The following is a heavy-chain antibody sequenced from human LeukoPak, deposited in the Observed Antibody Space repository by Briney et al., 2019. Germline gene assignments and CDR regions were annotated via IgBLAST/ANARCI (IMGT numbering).Heavy chain of an antibody. CDR2: INHSGNT. CDR1: GGSFSGYY. CDR3: ARGGSHDYGDLRLLTRYGMDV. D-gene: IGHD4-17*01. Sequence: PSETLSLTCAVYGGSFSGYYWSWIRQPPGKGLEWIGEINHSGNTNYNPSLKSRVTISVDTSKNQFSLKLSSVTAADTAVYYCARGGSHDYGDLRLLTRYGMDVWGQGTTVTVSS. V-gene: IGHV4-34*01. J-gene: IGHJ6*02.